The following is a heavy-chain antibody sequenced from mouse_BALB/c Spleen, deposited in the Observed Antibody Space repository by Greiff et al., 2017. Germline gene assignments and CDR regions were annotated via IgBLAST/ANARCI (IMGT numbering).Heavy chain of an antibody. V-gene: IGHV1-42*01. D-gene: IGHD2-4*01. J-gene: IGHJ2*01. CDR3: ARGRRGITDFDY. CDR2: INPYNGAT. Sequence: EVQLQESGPELVKPGASVKISCKASGYSFTGYYMHWVKQSHVKSLEWIGRINPYNGATSYNQNFKDKASLTVDKSSSTAYMQLKSLTSEDSAVYYCARGRRGITDFDYWGQGTTLTVSS. CDR1: GYSFTGYY.